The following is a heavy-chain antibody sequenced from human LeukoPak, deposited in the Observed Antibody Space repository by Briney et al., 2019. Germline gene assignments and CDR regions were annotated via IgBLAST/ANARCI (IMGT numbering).Heavy chain of an antibody. Sequence: GGSLRLSCAASGFTFSSYEMNWVRQAPGKGLEWVANIKQDGSEKYFVDSVKGRFTISRDNANNSLYLQMNSLRAEDTAVHYCVRDFRFLEDYWGQGTLVTVSS. J-gene: IGHJ4*02. D-gene: IGHD3-3*01. CDR1: GFTFSSYE. CDR2: IKQDGSEK. CDR3: VRDFRFLEDY. V-gene: IGHV3-7*01.